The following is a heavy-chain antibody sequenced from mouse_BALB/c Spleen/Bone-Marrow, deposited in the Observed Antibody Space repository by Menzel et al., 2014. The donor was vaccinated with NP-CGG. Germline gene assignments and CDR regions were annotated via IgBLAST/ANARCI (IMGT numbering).Heavy chain of an antibody. V-gene: IGHV3-2*02. J-gene: IGHJ4*01. CDR2: ISYSGST. CDR3: ARDRGMDY. Sequence: EVQLQQSGPGLVKPSQSLSLTCTVTGYSITSDYAWNWIRQFPGNKLEWMGYISYSGSTSYNPSLKSRISITRDTSKNQFFLQLNSVTTEDTAAYYCARDRGMDYWGQGTSVTVSS. CDR1: GYSITSDYA.